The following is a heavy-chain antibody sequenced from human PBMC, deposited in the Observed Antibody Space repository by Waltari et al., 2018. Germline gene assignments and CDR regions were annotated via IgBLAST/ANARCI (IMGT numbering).Heavy chain of an antibody. D-gene: IGHD2-15*01. CDR2: INPSGGST. CDR1: GYTFTSYY. CDR3: ARDRRVVVAATPGWFDP. J-gene: IGHJ5*02. Sequence: QVQLVQSGAEVKKPGASVKVSCKASGYTFTSYYMHWVRQAPGQGLEWMGIINPSGGSTSYAQKCQGRVTMTRDTSTSTVYMELSSLRSEDTAVYYCARDRRVVVAATPGWFDPWGQGTLVTVSS. V-gene: IGHV1-46*01.